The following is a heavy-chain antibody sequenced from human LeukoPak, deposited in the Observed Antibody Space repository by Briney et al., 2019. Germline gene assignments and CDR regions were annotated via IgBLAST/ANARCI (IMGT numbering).Heavy chain of an antibody. D-gene: IGHD2-8*02. Sequence: GGSLRLSCAASGFTFDDYAMHWVRQAPGKGLEWVSAISGSGGSTYYADSVKGRFTISRDNSKNMLYLQMNSLRAEDTAVYYCAKGLWYYFDYWGQGTLVTVSS. CDR2: ISGSGGST. CDR3: AKGLWYYFDY. J-gene: IGHJ4*02. V-gene: IGHV3-23*01. CDR1: GFTFDDYA.